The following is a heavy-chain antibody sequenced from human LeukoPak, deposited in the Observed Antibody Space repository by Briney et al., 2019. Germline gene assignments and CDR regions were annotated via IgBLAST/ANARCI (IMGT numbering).Heavy chain of an antibody. D-gene: IGHD2-2*01. CDR1: GFTFSSYS. CDR2: ISSSSSSTI. CDR3: ARTTTDIVVVPAATLFDY. V-gene: IGHV3-48*01. Sequence: GSLRLSCAASGFTFSSYSMNWVRQAPGKGLEWVSYISSSSSSTIYYADSVKGRFTISRDNAKNSLYLQMNSLRAEDTAVYYCARTTTDIVVVPAATLFDYWGQGTLVTVSS. J-gene: IGHJ4*02.